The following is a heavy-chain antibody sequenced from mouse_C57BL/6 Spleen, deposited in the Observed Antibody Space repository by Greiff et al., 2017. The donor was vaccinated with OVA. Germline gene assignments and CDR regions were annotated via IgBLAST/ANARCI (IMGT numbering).Heavy chain of an antibody. D-gene: IGHD1-1*01. V-gene: IGHV14-2*01. CDR2: IAPEDGET. CDR3: ARAYGSSYGYFDV. CDR1: GFNIKDYY. Sequence: VQLQQSGAELVKPGASVKLSCTASGFNIKDYYMHWLKQRTEQGLEWIGRIAPEDGETKYAPKFQGKATITADTSSNTAYLQLSSLTSEDTAVYYCARAYGSSYGYFDVWGTGTTVTVSS. J-gene: IGHJ1*03.